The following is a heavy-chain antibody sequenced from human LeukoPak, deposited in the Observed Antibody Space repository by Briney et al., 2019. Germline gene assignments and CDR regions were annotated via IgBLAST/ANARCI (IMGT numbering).Heavy chain of an antibody. CDR2: ISYDGSNK. CDR1: GFTFSSYG. J-gene: IGHJ4*02. Sequence: GGSLRLSCAASGFTFSSYGMHWVRQAPGKGLEWVAVISYDGSNKYYADSVKGRFTISGDNSKNTLYLQMNSLRAEDTAVYYCAREGYSSSWYWGDPSYYFDYWGQGTLVTVSS. CDR3: AREGYSSSWYWGDPSYYFDY. D-gene: IGHD6-13*01. V-gene: IGHV3-30*19.